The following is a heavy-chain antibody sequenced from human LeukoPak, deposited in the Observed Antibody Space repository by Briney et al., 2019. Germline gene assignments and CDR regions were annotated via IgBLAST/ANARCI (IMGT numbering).Heavy chain of an antibody. D-gene: IGHD6-19*01. CDR2: MNPNSGNT. J-gene: IGHJ5*02. CDR3: AREVYSSGWYFDNWFDP. Sequence: ASVKVSCKASGYTFTSYDINWVRQATGQGLEWMGWMNPNSGNTGYAQKFQGRVTMTRNTSISTAYMELSSLRSEDTAVYYCAREVYSSGWYFDNWFDPWGQGTLVTVSS. V-gene: IGHV1-8*01. CDR1: GYTFTSYD.